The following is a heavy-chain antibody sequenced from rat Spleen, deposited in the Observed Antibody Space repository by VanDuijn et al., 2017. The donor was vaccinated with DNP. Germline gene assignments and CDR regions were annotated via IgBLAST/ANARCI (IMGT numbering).Heavy chain of an antibody. D-gene: IGHD1-12*01. CDR3: STLNYYASLSGYFDY. CDR1: GFTFSDYA. CDR2: IIYDGSRT. Sequence: EVQLVESGGGLVQPGNSLKLSCAASGFTFSDYAIAWVRQSPKKGLDWVATIIYDGSRTYYRDSVKGRFTISRDNTKSILYLQMDSLRSEDTATYYCSTLNYYASLSGYFDYWGQGVMVTVSS. J-gene: IGHJ2*01. V-gene: IGHV5S10*01.